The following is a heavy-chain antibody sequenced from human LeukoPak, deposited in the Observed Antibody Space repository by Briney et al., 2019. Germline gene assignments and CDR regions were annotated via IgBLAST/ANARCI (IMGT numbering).Heavy chain of an antibody. V-gene: IGHV3-7*01. CDR3: AREPSESSAWYDL. Sequence: GGSLRLSCTASGFTFSSQWMSWVRQALGKGLEWVANIRQDGSETQYVDSMKGRFTISRDNARNSLYLQMNSLRAEDTAVYYCAREPSESSAWYDLWGQGTLVTVSS. CDR2: IRQDGSET. CDR1: GFTFSSQW. J-gene: IGHJ5*02. D-gene: IGHD6-19*01.